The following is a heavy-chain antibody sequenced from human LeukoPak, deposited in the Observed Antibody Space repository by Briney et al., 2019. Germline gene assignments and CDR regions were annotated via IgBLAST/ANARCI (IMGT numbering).Heavy chain of an antibody. V-gene: IGHV4-4*07. CDR2: SYTSGST. Sequence: PSETLSLTCTVSGGSISSYYCSWIRQPAGMGLEWIGRSYTSGSTNYNPSLKSRVTMSVETSKNQSSLKLTSVAAADTAVYYCARGTIIAGPDYWGQGTLVTVSS. CDR1: GGSISSYY. J-gene: IGHJ4*02. CDR3: ARGTIIAGPDY. D-gene: IGHD3-22*01.